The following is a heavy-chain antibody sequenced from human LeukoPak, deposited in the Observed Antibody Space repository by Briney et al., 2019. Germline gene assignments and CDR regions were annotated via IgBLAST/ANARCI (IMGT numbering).Heavy chain of an antibody. CDR2: IYYSGST. Sequence: PSETLSLTCTVSGGSISSYYWSWIRQPPGKGLEWIGYIYYSGSTNYNPSLKSRVTISVDTSKNQFSLKLSSVTAADTAVDYCARLEQYYYYYMDVWGKGTTVTVSS. CDR1: GGSISSYY. D-gene: IGHD5-24*01. J-gene: IGHJ6*03. V-gene: IGHV4-59*01. CDR3: ARLEQYYYYYMDV.